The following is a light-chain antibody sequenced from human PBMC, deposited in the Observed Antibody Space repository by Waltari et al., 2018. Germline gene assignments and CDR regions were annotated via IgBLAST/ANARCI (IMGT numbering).Light chain of an antibody. Sequence: QSALTQPASVSGSPGQSITISCTGSSSEVGRYNFVSWYQQHPGKAPKLMLFDVTDRPSGVSDRFSGSKSGNTASLTISGLQPEDEADYYCSSHTTSSTLVFGGGTRVTVL. V-gene: IGLV2-14*03. CDR1: SSEVGRYNF. CDR3: SSHTTSSTLV. CDR2: DVT. J-gene: IGLJ2*01.